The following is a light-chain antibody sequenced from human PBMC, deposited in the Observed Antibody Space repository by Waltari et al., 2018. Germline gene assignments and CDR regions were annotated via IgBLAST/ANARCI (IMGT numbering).Light chain of an antibody. J-gene: IGKJ1*01. V-gene: IGKV2-30*01. CDR3: MQGVRPWT. CDR1: YTLLNTDGNIY. Sequence: VLTQSPVSLAVTLVQPAAISCRSSYTLLNTDGNIYLNWFHHRPGQSPRRLFHEISGRVSWVPDSIRAWGSDTDVTLEISRVEAEDAGIYYCMQGVRPWTFGPGTKVDVK. CDR2: EIS.